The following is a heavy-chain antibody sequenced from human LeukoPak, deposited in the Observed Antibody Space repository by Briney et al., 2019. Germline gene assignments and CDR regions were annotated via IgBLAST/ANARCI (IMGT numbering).Heavy chain of an antibody. D-gene: IGHD1-1*01. CDR3: ARDTTRSSGSTYFDALDM. V-gene: IGHV3-7*01. Sequence: GGSLRLSCVSSGFTFSNDWMTWVRQAPGKGLEWVAHIKRDGSQIHYAASVKGRFTISRDNTRNSLFLQMNSLRVEDTALYYCARDTTRSSGSTYFDALDMWGQGTMVSVSS. J-gene: IGHJ3*02. CDR1: GFTFSNDW. CDR2: IKRDGSQI.